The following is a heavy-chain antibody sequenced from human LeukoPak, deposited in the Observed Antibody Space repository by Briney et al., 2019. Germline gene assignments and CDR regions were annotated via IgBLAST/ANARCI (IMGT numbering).Heavy chain of an antibody. D-gene: IGHD1-7*01. CDR1: GGSFSGYY. CDR3: ARRRDNWNYLN. V-gene: IGHV4-34*01. Sequence: SETLSLTCAVYGGSFSGYYWSWIRQPPGKGLEWIGEINHSGSTNYNPSLKSRVTISVDTSKNQFSLKLSSVTAADTAVYYCARRRDNWNYLNWGQGTLVTVSS. J-gene: IGHJ4*02. CDR2: INHSGST.